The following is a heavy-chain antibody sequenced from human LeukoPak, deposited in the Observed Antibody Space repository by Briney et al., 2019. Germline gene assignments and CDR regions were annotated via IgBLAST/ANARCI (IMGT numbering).Heavy chain of an antibody. CDR3: ARDLTSAYWTPGGYYYYMDV. CDR2: ITSRSAFT. Sequence: GGSLRLSCVASGFSFSVYSLNWVRPRPGKGLEWISYITSRSAFTYYADSVKGRFTISRDDGKKSVYLHLSGLRVDDTAVYYCARDLTSAYWTPGGYYYYMDVWGKGTAVTVSS. J-gene: IGHJ6*03. CDR1: GFSFSVYS. D-gene: IGHD3/OR15-3a*01. V-gene: IGHV3-48*01.